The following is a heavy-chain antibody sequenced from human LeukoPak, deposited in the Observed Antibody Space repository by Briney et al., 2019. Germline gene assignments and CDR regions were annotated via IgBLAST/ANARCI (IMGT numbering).Heavy chain of an antibody. CDR1: GYTFTGYY. CDR2: LNPNYRDT. Sequence: ASVTVSCKASGYTFTGYYMHWVRQAPGQGLEWMGRLNPNYRDTNFAQRFQGRVTMTRDTTITTAFMELNNLRSDDTAIYYCARGAYDYDAFDIWGQGTMVTVSS. V-gene: IGHV1-2*06. D-gene: IGHD4-11*01. J-gene: IGHJ3*02. CDR3: ARGAYDYDAFDI.